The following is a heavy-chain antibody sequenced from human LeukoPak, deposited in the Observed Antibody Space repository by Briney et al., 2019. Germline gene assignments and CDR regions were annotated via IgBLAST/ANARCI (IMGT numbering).Heavy chain of an antibody. CDR2: ISSSGSTI. J-gene: IGHJ4*02. CDR1: GFTFSSYE. V-gene: IGHV3-48*03. CDR3: ARDAPRMAYCSGGSCYPRYFDY. D-gene: IGHD2-15*01. Sequence: GGSLRLSCAASGFTFSSYEMNWVRQAPGKGLEWVSYISSSGSTIYYADSVKGRFTISRDNAKNSLYLQMNSLRAEDTAVYYCARDAPRMAYCSGGSCYPRYFDYWGQGTLVTVSS.